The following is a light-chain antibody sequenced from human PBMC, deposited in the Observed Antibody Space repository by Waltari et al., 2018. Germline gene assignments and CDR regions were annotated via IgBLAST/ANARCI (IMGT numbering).Light chain of an antibody. Sequence: QSVLTQPPSTSGTPGQRVTISCSGRSSNIGSHYVFWYQHLPGTAPKLLIYTNDQRTSGVPDRFSGSRSGTSASLAISGLQSDDESDYFCAAWDDTLSAVVFGGGTKLTVL. CDR3: AAWDDTLSAVV. CDR1: SSNIGSHY. CDR2: TND. V-gene: IGLV1-47*02. J-gene: IGLJ2*01.